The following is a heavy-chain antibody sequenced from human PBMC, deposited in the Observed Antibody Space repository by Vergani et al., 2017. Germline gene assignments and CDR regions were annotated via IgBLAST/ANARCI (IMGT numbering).Heavy chain of an antibody. CDR3: ARRPYYYDSSGYSKYYYYGMDV. CDR1: GGSFSGYY. V-gene: IGHV4-34*01. D-gene: IGHD3-22*01. J-gene: IGHJ6*02. CDR2: INHSGST. Sequence: QVQLQQWGAGLLKPSETLSLTCAVYGGSFSGYYWSWIRQPPGKGLEWIGEINHSGSTNYNPSLKSRVTISVDTSKNQFSLLLSSVTAADTAVYYCARRPYYYDSSGYSKYYYYGMDVWGQGTTVTVYS.